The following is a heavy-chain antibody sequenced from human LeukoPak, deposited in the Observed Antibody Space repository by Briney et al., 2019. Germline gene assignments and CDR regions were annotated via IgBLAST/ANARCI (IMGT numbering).Heavy chain of an antibody. V-gene: IGHV1-8*03. CDR2: MNPNSGNT. CDR1: GFTFTSYD. CDR3: AREQLVRPNAFDI. Sequence: ASVKVSCKASGFTFTSYDINWVRQATGQGLEWMGWMNPNSGNTGYAQKFQGRVTITRNTSISTAYMELSSLGSEDTAVYYCAREQLVRPNAFDIWAKGQWSPSLQ. D-gene: IGHD6-6*01. J-gene: IGHJ3*02.